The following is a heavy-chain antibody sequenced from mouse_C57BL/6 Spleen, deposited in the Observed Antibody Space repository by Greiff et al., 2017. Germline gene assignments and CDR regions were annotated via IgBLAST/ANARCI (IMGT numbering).Heavy chain of an antibody. CDR3: ARHGDYGLYAMDY. CDR1: GFTFSDYG. J-gene: IGHJ4*01. Sequence: DVKLVESGGGLVQPGGSLKLSCAASGFTFSDYGMAWVRQAPRKGPEWVAFISNLAYSIYYADTVTGRFTISRENAKNTLYLEMSSLRSEDTAMYYCARHGDYGLYAMDYWGQGTSVTVSS. V-gene: IGHV5-15*01. CDR2: ISNLAYSI. D-gene: IGHD1-1*01.